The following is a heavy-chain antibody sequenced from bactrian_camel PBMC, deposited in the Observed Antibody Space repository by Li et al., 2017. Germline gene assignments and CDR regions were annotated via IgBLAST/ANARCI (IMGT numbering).Heavy chain of an antibody. CDR2: IYTGDGTS. D-gene: IGHD5*01. V-gene: IGHV3S19*01. CDR3: ASYGLGNYEY. CDR1: GFTFGDVW. Sequence: QLVESGGGLVQPGGSLRLSCTASGFTFGDVWMHWVRQAPGKGLEWVSSIYTGDGTSTSADAVKGRFTLPRDNTKNMLYLQMNSLKTEDTGVYFCASYGLGNYEYWGQGTQVTVS. J-gene: IGHJ4*01.